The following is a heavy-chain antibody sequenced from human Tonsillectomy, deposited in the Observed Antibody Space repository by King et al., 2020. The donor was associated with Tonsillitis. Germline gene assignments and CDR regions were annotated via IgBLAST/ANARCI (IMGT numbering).Heavy chain of an antibody. CDR3: ARDSGGGDCYD. D-gene: IGHD2-21*02. J-gene: IGHJ4*02. CDR2: ISYDGSNK. Sequence: VQLVESGGGVVQPGRSLRLSCAASGFTFSSYAMHWVRQAPGKGLEWVAVISYDGSNKYYADSVKGRFTISRDNSKNTLYLQMNSLRAEDTAVYYCARDSGGGDCYDGGQGTLVTVSS. V-gene: IGHV3-30-3*01. CDR1: GFTFSSYA.